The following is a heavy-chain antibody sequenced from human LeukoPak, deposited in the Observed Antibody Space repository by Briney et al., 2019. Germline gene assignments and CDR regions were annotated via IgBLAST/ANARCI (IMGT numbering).Heavy chain of an antibody. V-gene: IGHV4-31*03. Sequence: NSSETLSLTCTVSGGSISSGGYYWSWIRQHPGKGLEWIGYIYYSGSTYYNPSLKSRVTISVDTSKNQFSLKLSSVTAADTAVYYCTTDRYYDNSELQFQHWGQGTLVTVSS. CDR3: TTDRYYDNSELQFQH. J-gene: IGHJ1*01. CDR2: IYYSGST. CDR1: GGSISSGGYY. D-gene: IGHD3-22*01.